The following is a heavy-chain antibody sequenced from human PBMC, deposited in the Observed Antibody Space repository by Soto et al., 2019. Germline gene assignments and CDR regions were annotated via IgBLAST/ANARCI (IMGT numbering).Heavy chain of an antibody. CDR3: ARRNSGWYFDL. CDR1: GFTFSSYA. CDR2: ISGSGDST. D-gene: IGHD4-4*01. J-gene: IGHJ2*01. V-gene: IGHV3-23*01. Sequence: EVQLLESGGGLVQPGGSLRLSCAASGFTFSSYAMNWVRQAPGKGLQWVSVISGSGDSTYYADSVKGRFTISRDNSKISLYLQMNILRAEDTAVYYCARRNSGWYFDLWGRGTLVTVSS.